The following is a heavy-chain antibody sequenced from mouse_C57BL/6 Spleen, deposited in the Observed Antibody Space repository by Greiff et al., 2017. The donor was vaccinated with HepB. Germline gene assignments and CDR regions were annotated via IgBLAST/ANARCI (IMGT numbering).Heavy chain of an antibody. CDR1: GYTFTSYW. J-gene: IGHJ4*01. CDR3: AREGVDGKGAMDY. D-gene: IGHD2-1*01. V-gene: IGHV1-50*01. CDR2: IDPSDSYT. Sequence: VQLQQPGAELVKPGASVKLSCKASGYTFTSYWMQWVKQRPGQGLEWIGEIDPSDSYTNYNQKFKGKATLTVDTSSSTAYMQLSSLTSEDSAVYYCAREGVDGKGAMDYWGQGTSVTVSS.